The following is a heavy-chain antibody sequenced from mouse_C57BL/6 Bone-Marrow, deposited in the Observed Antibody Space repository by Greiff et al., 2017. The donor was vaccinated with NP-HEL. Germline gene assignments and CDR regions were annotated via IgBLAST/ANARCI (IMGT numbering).Heavy chain of an antibody. CDR1: GFTFSSYG. Sequence: EVQLVESGGDLVKPGGSLKLSCAASGFTFSSYGMSWVRQTPDKRLEWVATISSGGSYTYYPDSVKGRFTISRDNAKNTLYLQMSSLKSEDTAMYYCARHRVYYYGLRGAMDYWGQGTSVTVSS. J-gene: IGHJ4*01. CDR3: ARHRVYYYGLRGAMDY. CDR2: ISSGGSYT. V-gene: IGHV5-6*01. D-gene: IGHD1-1*01.